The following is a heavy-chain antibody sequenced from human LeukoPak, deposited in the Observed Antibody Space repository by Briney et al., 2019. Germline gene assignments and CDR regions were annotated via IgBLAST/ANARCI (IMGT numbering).Heavy chain of an antibody. D-gene: IGHD2-2*01. Sequence: PGRSLRFSCAASGFTFSNYAFHWVRQAPGKGLEWVAVISYDGNNKYYADSVKGRFTISRDNSKNTLYVQMNSLRAEDTAVYYCARLTSPAASDFWGRGTLVTVSS. J-gene: IGHJ4*02. V-gene: IGHV3-30*04. CDR2: ISYDGNNK. CDR3: ARLTSPAASDF. CDR1: GFTFSNYA.